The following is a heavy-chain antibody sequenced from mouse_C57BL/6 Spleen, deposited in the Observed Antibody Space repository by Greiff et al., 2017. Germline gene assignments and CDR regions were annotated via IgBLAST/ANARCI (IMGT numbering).Heavy chain of an antibody. CDR3: ARNGGAMDY. J-gene: IGHJ4*01. CDR1: GYSITSGYY. V-gene: IGHV3-6*01. Sequence: EVKLVESGPGLVKPSQSLSLTCSVTGYSITSGYYWNWIRQFPGNKLEWMGYISYDGSNNYNPSLKNRISITRDTSKNQFFLKLNSVTTEDTATYYCARNGGAMDYWGQEASVAASS. CDR2: ISYDGSN.